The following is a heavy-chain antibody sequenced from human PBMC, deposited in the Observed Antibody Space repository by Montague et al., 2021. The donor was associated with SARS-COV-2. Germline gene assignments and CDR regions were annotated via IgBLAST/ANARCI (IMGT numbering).Heavy chain of an antibody. Sequence: SETLSLTCTVYADSISGYYWRWIRQPPGKGLEWIGYVYYSGSTNYNPSLKSRVTISVDTSKNQFSLKLSSVTAADTAVYYCARGFDYWGQGTLVTVSS. J-gene: IGHJ4*02. V-gene: IGHV4-59*12. CDR3: ARGFDY. CDR1: ADSISGYY. CDR2: VYYSGST.